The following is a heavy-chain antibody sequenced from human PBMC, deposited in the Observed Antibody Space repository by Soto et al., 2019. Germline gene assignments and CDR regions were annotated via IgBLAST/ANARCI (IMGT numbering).Heavy chain of an antibody. Sequence: QITLKESGPPLVKPTQTLSLTCTFSGFSLSTSGVGVGWIRQPPGKALEWLALIYWDDDKRYRPSLKSRLTITKDTSKKQVVLTMTNLDPVDTATYYCARSYYDILTGSYYYYFDYWGQGTLVTV. CDR2: IYWDDDK. D-gene: IGHD3-9*01. CDR3: ARSYYDILTGSYYYYFDY. V-gene: IGHV2-5*02. CDR1: GFSLSTSGVG. J-gene: IGHJ4*02.